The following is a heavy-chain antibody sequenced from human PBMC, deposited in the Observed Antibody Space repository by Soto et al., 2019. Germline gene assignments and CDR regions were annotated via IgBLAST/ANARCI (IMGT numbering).Heavy chain of an antibody. CDR3: AKDRGFGGVIVKADDAFDI. J-gene: IGHJ3*02. D-gene: IGHD3-16*02. V-gene: IGHV3-23*01. CDR1: GFTFSSYA. CDR2: ISGSGGST. Sequence: EVQLLESGGGLVQPGGSLRLSCAASGFTFSSYAMSWVRQAPGKGLEWVSAISGSGGSTYYADSVKGRFTISRDNSKNTLYLQMNSLRAEDKAVYYCAKDRGFGGVIVKADDAFDIWGQGTMVTVSS.